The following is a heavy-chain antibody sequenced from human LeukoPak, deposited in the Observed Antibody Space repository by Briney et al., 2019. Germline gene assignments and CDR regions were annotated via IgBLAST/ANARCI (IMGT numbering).Heavy chain of an antibody. J-gene: IGHJ3*01. CDR3: VKEASYYYVSSGEGNAFDV. CDR2: ISSSSSYT. V-gene: IGHV3-11*05. D-gene: IGHD3-22*01. Sequence: PGGSLRLSCAASGFTFSDYYMSWIRQAPAKGLEWVSNISSSSSYTNYADSVKGRFAISGDSSKKTLYLQMNSLRVDDTAVYYCVKEASYYYVSSGEGNAFDVWGQGTKVIVSS. CDR1: GFTFSDYY.